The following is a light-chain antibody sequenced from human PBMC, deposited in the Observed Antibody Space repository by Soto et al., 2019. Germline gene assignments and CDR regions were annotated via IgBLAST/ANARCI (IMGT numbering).Light chain of an antibody. V-gene: IGLV2-14*01. Sequence: QSMLTQPASVSGSPGQWITISCSGTSSDVGGYNYVSWYQQHPGKAPKLMIYDVSNRPSGVSNRFSGSKSVNTASLTISGLQAEDEADYYCSSYTSSSTYVFGTGTKVTV. CDR3: SSYTSSSTYV. CDR2: DVS. J-gene: IGLJ1*01. CDR1: SSDVGGYNY.